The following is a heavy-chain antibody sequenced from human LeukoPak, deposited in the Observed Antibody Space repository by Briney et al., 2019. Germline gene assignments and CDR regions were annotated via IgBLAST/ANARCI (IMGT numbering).Heavy chain of an antibody. J-gene: IGHJ4*02. Sequence: GGSLRLSCAAPGFTFSSYAMSWVRQAPGKGLEWVSAISGSGGSTYYADSVKGRFTISRDNSKNTLYLQMNSLRAEDTAVYYCAKDRSDGYCSGGSCPFDYWGQGTLVTVSS. CDR1: GFTFSSYA. CDR2: ISGSGGST. D-gene: IGHD2-15*01. CDR3: AKDRSDGYCSGGSCPFDY. V-gene: IGHV3-23*01.